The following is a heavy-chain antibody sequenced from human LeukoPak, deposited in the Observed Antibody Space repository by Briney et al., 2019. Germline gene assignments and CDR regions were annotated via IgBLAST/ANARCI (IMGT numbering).Heavy chain of an antibody. CDR2: INAGNGNT. CDR1: GYSFTNYA. D-gene: IGHD5-18*01. V-gene: IGHV1-3*01. Sequence: ASVKVSCKASGYSFTNYAIHWVRQAPGQRLEWMGWINAGNGNTKYSQKFQGRVTITRDTSASTAYMELSSLRSEGTAVYYCARVDTAMVPDAFDIWGQGTMVTVSS. CDR3: ARVDTAMVPDAFDI. J-gene: IGHJ3*02.